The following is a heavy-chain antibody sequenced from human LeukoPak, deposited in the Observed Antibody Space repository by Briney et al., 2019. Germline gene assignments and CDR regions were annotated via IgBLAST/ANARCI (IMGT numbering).Heavy chain of an antibody. V-gene: IGHV4-61*02. CDR3: ATEYGSSWTYWYFDL. D-gene: IGHD6-13*01. Sequence: SETLSLTCTVSSDSMSSGSYYWRWVRQPAGKGLEWIGRIYTSGSTKYNPSLKSRVSMSVDTSKNQFSLKLTSVTAADTAVYYCATEYGSSWTYWYFDLWGRGTLVTVSS. CDR1: SDSMSSGSYY. CDR2: IYTSGST. J-gene: IGHJ2*01.